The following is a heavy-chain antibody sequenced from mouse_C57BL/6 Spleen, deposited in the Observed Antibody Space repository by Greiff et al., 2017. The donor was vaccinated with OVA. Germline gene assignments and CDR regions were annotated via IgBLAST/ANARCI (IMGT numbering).Heavy chain of an antibody. V-gene: IGHV14-2*01. CDR3: DRCKIVTLDY. Sequence: SGAELVKPGASVKLSCTASGFNIKDYYMHWVKQRTEQGLEWIGRIVPEDGETKYAPKFQGNATITADTSSNTAYLQLSSLTSEDSAVYYCDRCKIVTLDYWGQGTTLTVSS. CDR1: GFNIKDYY. CDR2: IVPEDGET. D-gene: IGHD2-5*01. J-gene: IGHJ2*01.